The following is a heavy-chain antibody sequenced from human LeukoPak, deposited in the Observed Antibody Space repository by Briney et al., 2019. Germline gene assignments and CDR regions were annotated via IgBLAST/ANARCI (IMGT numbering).Heavy chain of an antibody. CDR3: AKVASSGWRAGLDY. D-gene: IGHD6-19*01. Sequence: GGSLRLSCAASGFTFSSYAMSWVRQAPGKGLEWVSTISGSGGSTYYADSVKGRFTVSRDNSKNTLYLQMNSLRAEDTAAYYCAKVASSGWRAGLDYWGQGTLVTVSS. V-gene: IGHV3-23*01. J-gene: IGHJ4*02. CDR2: ISGSGGST. CDR1: GFTFSSYA.